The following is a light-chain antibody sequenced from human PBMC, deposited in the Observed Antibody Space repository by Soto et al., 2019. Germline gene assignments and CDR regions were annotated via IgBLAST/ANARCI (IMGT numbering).Light chain of an antibody. CDR3: NSYTSSGTVI. CDR2: DVH. V-gene: IGLV2-14*01. CDR1: SSDVGGYDY. Sequence: QSALTQPASVSGSPGQSITISCTGGSSDVGGYDYVSWFQQHPGKAPKLVIYDVHNRPLGVSRRFSGSKSGNTASLTISGLQAEDEADYYCNSYTSSGTVIFGGGTKLTVL. J-gene: IGLJ2*01.